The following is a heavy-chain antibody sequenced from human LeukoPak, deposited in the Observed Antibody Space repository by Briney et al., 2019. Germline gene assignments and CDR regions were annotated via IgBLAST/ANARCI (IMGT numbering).Heavy chain of an antibody. CDR1: GFTFSSYA. Sequence: GRSLRLSCAASGFTFSSYAMHWVRQAPGKGLEWVAVISYDGSNKYYADSVKGRFTISRDNSKNTLYLQMNSLRAEDTAVYYCATTVVTRLFDYWGQGTLVTVSS. V-gene: IGHV3-30*14. CDR3: ATTVVTRLFDY. CDR2: ISYDGSNK. J-gene: IGHJ4*02. D-gene: IGHD4-23*01.